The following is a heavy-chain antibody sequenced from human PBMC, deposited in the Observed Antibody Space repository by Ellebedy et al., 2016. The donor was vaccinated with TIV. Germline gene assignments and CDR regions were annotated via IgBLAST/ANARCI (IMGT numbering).Heavy chain of an antibody. D-gene: IGHD3-22*01. J-gene: IGHJ5*02. V-gene: IGHV3-23*01. Sequence: GESLKISCAASGFTFSRYAVSWVRQAPGKGLEWVSSITGSGDDTYYAHSVKGRFTISRDNSKDTLYLLMNSLRAEDTALYYCAKDFEGAYYYDEGFDPWGQGTLVTVSS. CDR3: AKDFEGAYYYDEGFDP. CDR1: GFTFSRYA. CDR2: ITGSGDDT.